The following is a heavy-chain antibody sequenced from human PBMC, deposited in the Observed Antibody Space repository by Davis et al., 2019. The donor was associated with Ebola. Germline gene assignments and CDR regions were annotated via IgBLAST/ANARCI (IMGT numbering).Heavy chain of an antibody. J-gene: IGHJ6*04. CDR1: GFTFSIYT. V-gene: IGHV3-23*01. D-gene: IGHD6-19*01. CDR3: AKGGSGWPSDYSYGMGV. CDR2: ISPGGGTT. Sequence: GESLKISCSGSGFTFSIYTMTWARQVPGKGLEWVSTISPGGGTTHYADSVKGRFTISRDNPKKTLYLQMSSLRAEDTAVYYCAKGGSGWPSDYSYGMGVWGKGTTVTVSS.